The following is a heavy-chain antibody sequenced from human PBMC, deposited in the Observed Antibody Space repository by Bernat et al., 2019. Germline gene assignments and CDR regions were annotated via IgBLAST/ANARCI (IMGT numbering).Heavy chain of an antibody. CDR2: ISYRGTT. CDR1: GGSISNSNYY. J-gene: IGHJ6*02. CDR3: AGGGYGEYDNGMDV. Sequence: QLQLQESGPGLVKPSETLSLTCTVSGGSISNSNYYWGWIRQPPGKGLEWIGSISYRGTTYYNPSLKSRVNISGETSKKQFYLKLSSVTATDTAVYYGAGGGYGEYDNGMDVWGQGTTVTGSS. V-gene: IGHV4-39*01. D-gene: IGHD5-18*01.